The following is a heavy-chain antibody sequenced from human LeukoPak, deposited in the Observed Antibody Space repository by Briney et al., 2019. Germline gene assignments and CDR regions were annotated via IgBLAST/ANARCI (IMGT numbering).Heavy chain of an antibody. CDR3: AKINGPVSWELRSAFDI. Sequence: PGGSLRLSCAASGFTFSSYGMSWVRQAPGKGLEWVSAISGSGGSTYYADSVKGRFTISRDNSKNTLYLQMNSLRAEDTAVYYCAKINGPVSWELRSAFDIWGQGTMVTVSS. J-gene: IGHJ3*02. CDR1: GFTFSSYG. CDR2: ISGSGGST. D-gene: IGHD1-26*01. V-gene: IGHV3-23*01.